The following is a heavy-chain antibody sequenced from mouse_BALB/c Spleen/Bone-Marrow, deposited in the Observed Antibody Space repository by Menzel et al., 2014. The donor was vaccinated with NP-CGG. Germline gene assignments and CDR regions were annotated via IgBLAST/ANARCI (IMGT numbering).Heavy chain of an antibody. CDR1: GYTFTSYV. V-gene: IGHV1-14*01. Sequence: VQLQQSRPELVKPGASVKMSCKASGYTFTSYVMHWVKQKPGQGLEWIGYINPYNDGTKYNEKFKGKATLTSDKSSSTAYMELSSLTSEDSAVYYCARGGWLRAMDYWGQGTSVTVSS. CDR3: ARGGWLRAMDY. D-gene: IGHD2-2*01. CDR2: INPYNDGT. J-gene: IGHJ4*01.